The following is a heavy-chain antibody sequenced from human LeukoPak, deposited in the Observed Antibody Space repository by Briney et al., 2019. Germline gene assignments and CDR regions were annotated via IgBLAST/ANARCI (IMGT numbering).Heavy chain of an antibody. V-gene: IGHV3-21*01. Sequence: GGSLRLSCAASGFTVSRNYMNWVRQAPGKGLEWVSSISSSSSYIYYADSVKGRFTISRDNAENSLYLQMNSLRAEDTAVYYCAREHYFYHMDAWGEGTTVTVSS. J-gene: IGHJ6*03. CDR1: GFTVSRNY. CDR3: AREHYFYHMDA. CDR2: ISSSSSYI.